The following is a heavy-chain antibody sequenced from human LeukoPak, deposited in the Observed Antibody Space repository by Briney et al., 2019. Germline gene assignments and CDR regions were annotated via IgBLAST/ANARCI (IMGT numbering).Heavy chain of an antibody. CDR3: ARDRRDCSSTSCYGGWFDP. CDR2: IYHSGST. D-gene: IGHD2-2*01. J-gene: IGHJ5*02. Sequence: KTSETLSLTCTVSGYSISSGYYWGWIRQPPGKGLEWIGSIYHSGSTYYNPSLKSRVTISVDTSKNQFSLKLSSVTAADTAVYYCARDRRDCSSTSCYGGWFDPWGQGTLVTVSS. V-gene: IGHV4-38-2*02. CDR1: GYSISSGYY.